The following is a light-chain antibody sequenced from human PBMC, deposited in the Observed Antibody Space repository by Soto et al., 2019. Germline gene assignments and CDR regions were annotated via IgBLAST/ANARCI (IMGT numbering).Light chain of an antibody. CDR3: QSYDSSLSDWV. Sequence: QSALTQPPSVSGAPGQRVTISCTGSSSNIGAGYDVHWYQQLPGTAPKLLIHGNVNRPSGVPDRFSGSKSGTSASLAITGLQAEDEADYYCQSYDSSLSDWVFGGGTKLTVL. CDR2: GNV. J-gene: IGLJ3*02. V-gene: IGLV1-40*01. CDR1: SSNIGAGYD.